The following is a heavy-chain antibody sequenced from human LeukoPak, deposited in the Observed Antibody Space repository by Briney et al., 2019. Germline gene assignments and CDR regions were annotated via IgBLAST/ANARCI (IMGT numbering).Heavy chain of an antibody. D-gene: IGHD6-19*01. CDR1: GFTFSTYT. CDR2: ISASGGTT. V-gene: IGHV3-23*01. J-gene: IGHJ4*02. Sequence: QSGGSLRLSCVASGFTFSTYTMSWVRQAPGKGLEWVSRISASGGTTYNADSVKGRFTISRDNSKDTLYLQMKSLRADDTAVYYCAKGRSNSGYSPFDYWGQGTLVTVSS. CDR3: AKGRSNSGYSPFDY.